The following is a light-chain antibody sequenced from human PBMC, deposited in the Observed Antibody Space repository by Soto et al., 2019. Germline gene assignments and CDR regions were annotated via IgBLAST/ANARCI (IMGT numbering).Light chain of an antibody. Sequence: DIQLTQSPSSLSASVGDRVTITCRASQGVSNYLTWYQHKPGEAPKRLIYAASTLHSGVPSRFSGSGSGTEFTLTISSLQPEDFAIYYCLQHNTFPWTFGQGTRVDI. J-gene: IGKJ1*01. CDR2: AAS. CDR3: LQHNTFPWT. V-gene: IGKV1-17*01. CDR1: QGVSNY.